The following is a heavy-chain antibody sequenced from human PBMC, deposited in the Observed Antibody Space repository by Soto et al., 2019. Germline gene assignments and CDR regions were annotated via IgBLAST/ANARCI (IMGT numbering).Heavy chain of an antibody. J-gene: IGHJ4*02. Sequence: QVQLQESGPGLVKPSQTLSLTCTVSGGSISSGDYYWSWLRPPPGMGLEWIGYINCSGSTYYNQYLTRRVTISVDTSKHPFSLKMSSVNAADTAVYYCARGAGIAGAAMAYWDYWGQATLVTVS. CDR3: ARGAGIAGAAMAYWDY. CDR2: INCSGST. CDR1: GGSISSGDYY. V-gene: IGHV4-30-4*08. D-gene: IGHD6-19*01.